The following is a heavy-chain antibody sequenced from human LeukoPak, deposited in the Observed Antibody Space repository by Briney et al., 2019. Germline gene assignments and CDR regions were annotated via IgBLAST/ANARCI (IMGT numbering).Heavy chain of an antibody. D-gene: IGHD3-22*01. V-gene: IGHV4-34*01. J-gene: IGHJ4*02. CDR2: INHSGST. CDR3: ARRYYYDSSGYYYFDY. Sequence: PSETLSLTCAVYGGSFIGYYWSWIRQPPGKGLEWIGEINHSGSTNYNPSLKSRVTISVDTSKNQFSLKLSSVTAADTAVYYCARRYYYDSSGYYYFDYWGQGTLVTVSS. CDR1: GGSFIGYY.